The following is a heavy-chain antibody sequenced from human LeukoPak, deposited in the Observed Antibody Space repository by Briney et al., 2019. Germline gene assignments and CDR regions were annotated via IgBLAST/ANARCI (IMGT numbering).Heavy chain of an antibody. CDR1: GFTFSDYW. Sequence: GGSLILSCAASGFTFSDYWMRRVRPAPGKGLEWVANIDQDGSLRYYVDSVKGRFTISRDNAENSLYLQMNSLRAEDTAVYFCARDRGYCTSTNCYGFYYYMDVWGKGTTVTVSS. CDR2: IDQDGSLR. V-gene: IGHV3-7*01. CDR3: ARDRGYCTSTNCYGFYYYMDV. J-gene: IGHJ6*03. D-gene: IGHD2-2*01.